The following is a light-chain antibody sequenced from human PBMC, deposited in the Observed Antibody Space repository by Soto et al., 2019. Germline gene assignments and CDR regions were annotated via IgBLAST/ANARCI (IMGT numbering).Light chain of an antibody. CDR3: CSCAGSGTPVV. J-gene: IGLJ2*01. CDR2: EVT. V-gene: IGLV2-23*02. Sequence: QSVLTQPASVSGSPGQSITISCTGTSSDVGSYSLVSWYQQHPGKAPKLLIFEVTKRPSGVSYRFSGSKSGNTASLTISGLQTEDEADYYCCSCAGSGTPVVFGGGTKLTVL. CDR1: SSDVGSYSL.